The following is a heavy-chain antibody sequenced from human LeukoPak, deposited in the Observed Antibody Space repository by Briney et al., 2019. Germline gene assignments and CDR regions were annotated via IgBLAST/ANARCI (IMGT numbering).Heavy chain of an antibody. D-gene: IGHD2-15*01. CDR2: IYYSGST. V-gene: IGHV4-31*03. Sequence: SQTLSLTCTVSGGSISSGGYYWSWIRQHPGKGLEWIGYIYYSGSTYYNPSLKSRVTISVDTSKNQFSLKLSSVTAADTAVYYCARGGEVVAATPYFDYWGQGTLVTVSS. CDR1: GGSISSGGYY. J-gene: IGHJ4*02. CDR3: ARGGEVVAATPYFDY.